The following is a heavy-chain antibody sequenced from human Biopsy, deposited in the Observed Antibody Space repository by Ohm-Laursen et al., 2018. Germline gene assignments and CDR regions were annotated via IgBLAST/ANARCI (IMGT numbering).Heavy chain of an antibody. V-gene: IGHV4-34*08. D-gene: IGHD4-17*01. CDR2: INQSGET. Sequence: SETLSLTCTVYGATFSAYYWSWIRQPPGKGLEWIGQINQSGETKYNPSLQSRVTISAEASKNQFSLKLRSLTAADTAIYYCGNEVYGRDYWGQGARVTVSS. J-gene: IGHJ4*02. CDR3: GNEVYGRDY. CDR1: GATFSAYY.